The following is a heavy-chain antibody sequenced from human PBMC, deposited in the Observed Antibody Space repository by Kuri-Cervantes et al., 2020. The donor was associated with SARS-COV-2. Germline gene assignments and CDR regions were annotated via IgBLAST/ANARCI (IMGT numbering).Heavy chain of an antibody. V-gene: IGHV1-46*01. CDR2: INPSGGST. CDR3: ARGLKTIFGVVIANFDY. Sequence: ASVKVSCKASGYTFTSYYMHWVRQAPGQGLEWMGIINPSGGSTSYAQKFQGRVTMTRDTSTSTVYMELSSLRSEDTAVYYCARGLKTIFGVVIANFDYWGQGTLVTVSS. CDR1: GYTFTSYY. J-gene: IGHJ4*02. D-gene: IGHD3-3*01.